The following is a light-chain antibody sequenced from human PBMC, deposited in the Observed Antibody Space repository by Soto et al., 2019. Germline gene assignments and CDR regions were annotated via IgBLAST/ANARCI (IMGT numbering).Light chain of an antibody. CDR1: QSIISF. J-gene: IGKJ3*01. CDR3: QQSYSTPFT. Sequence: DIQMTQPPSSLSASVGDRVTITCRASQSIISFLNWYQQKPGKAPKLLIYAASSLQSGVPSRFSGSGSGTDFTLTISSLQPQDFATYYCQQSYSTPFTFGPGTKVDI. CDR2: AAS. V-gene: IGKV1-39*01.